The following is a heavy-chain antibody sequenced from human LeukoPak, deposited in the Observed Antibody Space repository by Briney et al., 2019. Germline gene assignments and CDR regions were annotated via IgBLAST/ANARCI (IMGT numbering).Heavy chain of an antibody. CDR1: GFTFSSYA. J-gene: IGHJ4*02. V-gene: IGHV3-30*04. CDR2: ISYDGSNK. D-gene: IGHD3-16*01. Sequence: PGRSLRLSCAASGFTFSSYAMHWVRQAPGKGLEWVAVISYDGSNKYYADSVKGRFTISRDNSKNTLYLQMNSLRAEDTAVYYCARGDWMDYFDYWGQGTLVTVSS. CDR3: ARGDWMDYFDY.